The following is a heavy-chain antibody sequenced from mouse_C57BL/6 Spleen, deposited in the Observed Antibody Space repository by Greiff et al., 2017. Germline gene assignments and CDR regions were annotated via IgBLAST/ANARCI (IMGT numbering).Heavy chain of an antibody. Sequence: EVQRVESGEGLVKPGGSLKLSCAASGFTFSSYAMSWVRQTPEKRLEWVAYISSGGDYIYYADTVKGRFPISRDNARNTLYLQLNSLKSEDTAMYYCTRGGDYYAMDYWGQGTSVTVSS. V-gene: IGHV5-9-1*02. CDR3: TRGGDYYAMDY. J-gene: IGHJ4*01. CDR2: ISSGGDYI. CDR1: GFTFSSYA.